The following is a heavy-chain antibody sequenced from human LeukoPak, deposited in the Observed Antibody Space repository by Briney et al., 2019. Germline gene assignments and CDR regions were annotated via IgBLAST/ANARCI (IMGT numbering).Heavy chain of an antibody. D-gene: IGHD6-13*01. CDR3: ASPPRAYSSSWYFDY. V-gene: IGHV3-21*01. CDR2: ISSSSSYI. J-gene: IGHJ4*02. CDR1: GFTFSSYS. Sequence: GGSLRLSCAASGFTFSSYSMNWVRQAPGKGLEWVSSISSSSSYIYYADSVKGRFTISRDNAKNSLYLQMNSLRAEDTAVYYCASPPRAYSSSWYFDYWGQGTLVTVSS.